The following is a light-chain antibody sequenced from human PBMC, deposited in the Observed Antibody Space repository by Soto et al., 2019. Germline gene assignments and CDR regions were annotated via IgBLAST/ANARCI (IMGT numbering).Light chain of an antibody. CDR1: QSISTY. V-gene: IGKV1-39*01. J-gene: IGKJ2*01. CDR3: QQSYTNLHYT. Sequence: DIQMTQSPSSLSASVGDRVTITCRTSQSISTYLSWYQQKPGKAPKLLIYVASSLKSGVPPRFSGSGSGTDFTLTISSLQPEDFATYYCQQSYTNLHYTFGPGTKLEIK. CDR2: VAS.